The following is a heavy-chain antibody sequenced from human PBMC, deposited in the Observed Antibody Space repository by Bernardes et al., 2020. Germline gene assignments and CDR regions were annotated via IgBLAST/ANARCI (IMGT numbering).Heavy chain of an antibody. CDR2: INHSGST. Sequence: SEPLSLTCAVYGGSFSGYYWSWIRQPPGKGLEWIGEINHSGSTNYNPSLKSRVTISVDTSKNQFSLKLSSVTAADTAVYYCARALGYCSGGSCYSSWFDPWGQGSLVTVSS. CDR3: ARALGYCSGGSCYSSWFDP. J-gene: IGHJ5*02. D-gene: IGHD2-15*01. CDR1: GGSFSGYY. V-gene: IGHV4-34*01.